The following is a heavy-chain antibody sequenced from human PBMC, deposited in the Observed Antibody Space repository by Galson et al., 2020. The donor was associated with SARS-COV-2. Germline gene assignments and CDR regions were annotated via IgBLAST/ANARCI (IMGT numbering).Heavy chain of an antibody. CDR1: GGSFSGYS. CDR2: INIGGNT. D-gene: IGHD3-10*01. J-gene: IGHJ6*03. Sequence: SENLSLTCAAYGGSFSGYSWTWIRQPPGKGLAWIGEINIGGNTNYSPSLRSRVTVSVDTSKNQFSLTVRSVTAADTALYYCARGHRGVVPSPVLGLGPYYSYYYMDVWDKGTTVTVSS. V-gene: IGHV4-34*01. CDR3: ARGHRGVVPSPVLGLGPYYSYYYMDV.